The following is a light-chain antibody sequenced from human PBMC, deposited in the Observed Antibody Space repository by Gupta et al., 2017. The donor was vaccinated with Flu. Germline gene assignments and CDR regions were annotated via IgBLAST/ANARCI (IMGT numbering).Light chain of an antibody. J-gene: IGKJ1*01. Sequence: EIVLTQSPATLSLSPGERATLSCRASLSISIYLAWYQQKPGQAPRLLIFDGSNRATGIPARCGAGGARKVFTLTSSRLEPEDFAVYYGQPRNGCPGTFGQGTKVEIK. V-gene: IGKV3-11*01. CDR1: LSISIY. CDR3: QPRNGCPGT. CDR2: DGS.